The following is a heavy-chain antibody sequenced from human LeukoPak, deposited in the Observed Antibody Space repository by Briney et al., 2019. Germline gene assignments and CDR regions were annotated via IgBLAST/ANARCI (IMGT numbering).Heavy chain of an antibody. CDR1: GFTFSGYS. CDR2: ISSGGTTI. J-gene: IGHJ4*02. Sequence: PGGSLRLSCAASGFTFSGYSMNWVRQAPGKGLEWLSYISSGGTTIYSADSVKGRFTISRDNAKNALYLQMNSLRDEDTAVYYCARGYGRYGSGSHHFDYWGQGTLVTVSS. V-gene: IGHV3-48*02. D-gene: IGHD3-10*01. CDR3: ARGYGRYGSGSHHFDY.